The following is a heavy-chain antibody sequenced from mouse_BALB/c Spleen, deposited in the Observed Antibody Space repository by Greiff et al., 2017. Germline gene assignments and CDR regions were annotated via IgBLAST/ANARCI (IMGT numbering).Heavy chain of an antibody. CDR1: GFTFSSYW. J-gene: IGHJ2*01. D-gene: IGHD1-1*01. CDR3: TAGYGSIRYFDY. Sequence: EVKLVESGGGLVQPGGSMKLSCVASGFTFSSYWMSWVRQSPEKGLEWVAEIRLKSDNYATHYAESVKGKFTISRDDSKSRLYLQMNSLRAEDTGIYYCTAGYGSIRYFDYWGQGTTLTVSS. V-gene: IGHV6-3*01. CDR2: IRLKSDNYAT.